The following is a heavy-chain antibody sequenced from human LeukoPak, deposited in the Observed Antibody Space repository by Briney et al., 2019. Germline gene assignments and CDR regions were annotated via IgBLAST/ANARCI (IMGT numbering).Heavy chain of an antibody. CDR1: GYTFTSYG. D-gene: IGHD6-19*01. CDR3: ARFHSSGWFYYFDY. CDR2: ISAYNGNT. J-gene: IGHJ4*02. V-gene: IGHV1-18*01. Sequence: GASVKVSCRASGYTFTSYGISWVRQAPGQGLEWMGWISAYNGNTNYAQKLQGRVTMTTDTSTSTAYMELRSLRSDDTAVYYCARFHSSGWFYYFDYWGQGTLVTVSS.